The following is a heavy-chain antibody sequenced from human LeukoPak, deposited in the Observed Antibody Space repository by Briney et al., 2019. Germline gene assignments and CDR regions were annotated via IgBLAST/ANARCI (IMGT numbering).Heavy chain of an antibody. J-gene: IGHJ4*02. D-gene: IGHD3-3*01. Sequence: GGSLRLSCAASGFTFSSYAMHWVRQAPGKGLEWVAVISYDGSNKYYADSVKGRFTISRDNSKNTLYLQMNSLRAEDTAVYYCARVVHEGFWSGYLDYWGQGTLVTVSS. CDR2: ISYDGSNK. V-gene: IGHV3-30-3*01. CDR3: ARVVHEGFWSGYLDY. CDR1: GFTFSSYA.